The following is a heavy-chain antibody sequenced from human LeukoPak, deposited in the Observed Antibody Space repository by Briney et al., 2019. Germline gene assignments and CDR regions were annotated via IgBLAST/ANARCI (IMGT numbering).Heavy chain of an antibody. CDR2: INPNSGGT. Sequence: GSAVKVSCKASGYTFTGYYMHWVRQAPGQGLEWMGWINPNSGGTNYAQRFQGRVTMTRDTSISTAYMELSRLRSDDTAVYYCARAITIALSWRPSFWGQGTLVTVSS. J-gene: IGHJ4*02. CDR3: ARAITIALSWRPSF. D-gene: IGHD5-24*01. CDR1: GYTFTGYY. V-gene: IGHV1-2*02.